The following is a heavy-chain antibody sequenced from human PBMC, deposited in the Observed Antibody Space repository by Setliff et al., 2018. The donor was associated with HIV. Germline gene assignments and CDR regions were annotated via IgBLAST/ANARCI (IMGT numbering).Heavy chain of an antibody. J-gene: IGHJ4*02. V-gene: IGHV1-69*13. CDR2: LIAMYGTA. CDR1: GGTVSRLT. CDR3: ASCEGIKKWPFDY. D-gene: IGHD1-20*01. Sequence: ASVKVSCKASGGTVSRLTFGWVRQVPGQGLEWMGGLIAMYGTANYAQKFQGRVTMTADDSTNTAYMELSSLRSEDTAMYFCASCEGIKKWPFDYWGQGTLVTVSS.